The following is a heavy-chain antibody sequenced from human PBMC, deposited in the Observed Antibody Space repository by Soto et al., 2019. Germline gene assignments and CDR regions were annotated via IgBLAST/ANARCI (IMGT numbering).Heavy chain of an antibody. CDR2: ISDGGGST. CDR1: GFTFNNFA. V-gene: IGHV3-23*01. Sequence: EVQLLESGGGLVQPGGSLRLSCAASGFTFNNFAMSWVRQAPEKGLEWVSSISDGGGSTYYGDSVKGRFTISRDNSKNTLYLQMNSLRAEDTAVYYCARCPGEKCARNTIFGVVGEGFDYWGQGTLVTVSS. D-gene: IGHD3-3*01. J-gene: IGHJ4*02. CDR3: ARCPGEKCARNTIFGVVGEGFDY.